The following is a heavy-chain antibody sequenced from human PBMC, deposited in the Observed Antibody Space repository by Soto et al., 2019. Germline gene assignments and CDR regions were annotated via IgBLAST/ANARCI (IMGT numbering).Heavy chain of an antibody. V-gene: IGHV3-21*01. CDR1: GFTFSSYS. CDR2: ISSSSSYI. CDR3: ARSLNSGSTFDP. J-gene: IGHJ5*02. Sequence: GGSLRLSCAASGFTFSSYSMNWVRQAPGKGLEWVSSISSSSSYIYYADSVKGRFTISRDNAKNTLYLQMNSLRAEDAAVYYCARSLNSGSTFDPWGQGTLVTVSS. D-gene: IGHD6-6*01.